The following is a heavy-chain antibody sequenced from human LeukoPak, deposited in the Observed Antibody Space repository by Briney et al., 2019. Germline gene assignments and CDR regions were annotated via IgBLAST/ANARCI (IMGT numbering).Heavy chain of an antibody. CDR3: AKDSAFYYIDV. D-gene: IGHD3-10*01. CDR1: GFDFSGLG. Sequence: GVSLRLSCGASGFDFSGLGMHWVRQAPGKGLECVTFIRKDGNDKWYADSVKGRFTISRGNSKNTLYLQMNRLKGNETDVYYCAKDSAFYYIDVWGKGTTVIISS. CDR2: IRKDGNDK. J-gene: IGHJ6*03. V-gene: IGHV3-30*02.